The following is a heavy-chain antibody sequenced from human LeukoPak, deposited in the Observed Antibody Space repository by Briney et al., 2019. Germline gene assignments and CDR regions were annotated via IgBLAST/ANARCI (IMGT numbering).Heavy chain of an antibody. D-gene: IGHD5-12*01. CDR1: GFTFTNCP. CDR3: ARLGYSGYDLPTAGY. Sequence: GRSLRLSCAASGFTFTNCPMHWVRQAPGKGLEWVAVISYDGSNKYYADSVKGRFTISRDNSKNTLYLQMNSLRAEDTAVYYCARLGYSGYDLPTAGYWGQGTLVTVSS. V-gene: IGHV3-30*04. CDR2: ISYDGSNK. J-gene: IGHJ4*02.